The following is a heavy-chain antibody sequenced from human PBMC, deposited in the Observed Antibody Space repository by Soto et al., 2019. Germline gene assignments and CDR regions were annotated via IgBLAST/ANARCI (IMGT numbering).Heavy chain of an antibody. D-gene: IGHD2-2*01. V-gene: IGHV1-69*13. Sequence: ASVKVSCKASGGTFSSYAISWVRQAPGQGLEWMGGIIPIFGTANYAQKFQGRVTITADESTSTAYMELSSLRSEDTAVYYCARGHRPPPNIVVVPAAGAFDIWRQGTMVTVSS. CDR3: ARGHRPPPNIVVVPAAGAFDI. J-gene: IGHJ3*02. CDR2: IIPIFGTA. CDR1: GGTFSSYA.